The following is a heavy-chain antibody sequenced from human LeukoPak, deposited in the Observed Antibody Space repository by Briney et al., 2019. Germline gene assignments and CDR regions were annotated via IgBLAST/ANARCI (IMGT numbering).Heavy chain of an antibody. Sequence: SETLSLTCTVSGVSISSSNSYWGWIRQPPGKGLEWVGSIYYSGNTYYNASLKSQVSISIDTSKNQFSLRLTSVTAADTAVYYCARGPYSYDSSGAFDIWGQGTMVTVSS. CDR1: GVSISSSNSY. J-gene: IGHJ3*02. V-gene: IGHV4-39*01. D-gene: IGHD3-22*01. CDR3: ARGPYSYDSSGAFDI. CDR2: IYYSGNT.